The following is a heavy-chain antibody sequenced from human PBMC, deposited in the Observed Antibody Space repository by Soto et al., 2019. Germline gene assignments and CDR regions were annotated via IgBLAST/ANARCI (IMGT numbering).Heavy chain of an antibody. V-gene: IGHV1-2*04. J-gene: IGHJ3*02. Sequence: ASVKVSCKASGYTFTGYDMHWVRQAPGRGLEWMGWINPNSGGTNYAQKFQGWVTMTRDTSISTAYMELSRLRSDDTAVYYCACTVTTVSGAFDIWGQGTMVTVSS. CDR3: ACTVTTVSGAFDI. CDR2: INPNSGGT. CDR1: GYTFTGYD. D-gene: IGHD4-17*01.